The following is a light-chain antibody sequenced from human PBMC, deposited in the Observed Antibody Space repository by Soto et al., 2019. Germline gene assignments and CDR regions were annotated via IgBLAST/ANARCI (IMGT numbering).Light chain of an antibody. Sequence: QSVLTQPASVSGSPGQSITISCTGTGSDVGGYNYVSWYQQHPGKAPKFMIYDVTNRPSGVSNRFSGSKSGNTASLTISGLQAEDEADYYCSSYTSTSTYVFGTGTKVTVL. V-gene: IGLV2-14*01. CDR2: DVT. J-gene: IGLJ1*01. CDR1: GSDVGGYNY. CDR3: SSYTSTSTYV.